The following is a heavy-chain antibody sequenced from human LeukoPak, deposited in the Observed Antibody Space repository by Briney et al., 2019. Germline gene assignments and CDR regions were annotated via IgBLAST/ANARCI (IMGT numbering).Heavy chain of an antibody. CDR1: GFTVSTNY. CDR3: ARDSGRFDVFDI. Sequence: RGGSLRLSCAASGFTVSTNYMSWVRQAPGKGLEWVSVIYSDGRTCYADSVKGRFTISRDNSKNTLYLQMNSLRAEDTAVYYCARDSGRFDVFDIWGQGTMVTVSS. V-gene: IGHV3-53*01. D-gene: IGHD3-10*01. CDR2: IYSDGRT. J-gene: IGHJ3*02.